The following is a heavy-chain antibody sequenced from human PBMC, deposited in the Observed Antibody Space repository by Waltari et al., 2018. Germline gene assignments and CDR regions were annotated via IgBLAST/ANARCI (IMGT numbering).Heavy chain of an antibody. CDR3: ARIVGYDSSGYLRDY. V-gene: IGHV1-2*02. CDR1: GYTFTVYY. CDR2: INPKSGGT. J-gene: IGHJ4*02. Sequence: QVQLVQSGAEVKKPGASVKVSCKASGYTFTVYYMHWVRPAPGQGLEGIGSINPKSGGTTYAQKSQGRVTMTRDTSISTAYMELSRLRSDDTAGYYCARIVGYDSSGYLRDYWGQGTLVTVSS. D-gene: IGHD3-22*01.